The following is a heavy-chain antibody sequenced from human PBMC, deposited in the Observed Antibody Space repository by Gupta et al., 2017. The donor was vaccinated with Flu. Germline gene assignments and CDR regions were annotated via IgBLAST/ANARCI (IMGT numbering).Heavy chain of an antibody. V-gene: IGHV4-34*01. D-gene: IGHD2-15*01. CDR3: ARYCGGSCYSWWFDP. CDR1: GGSFSGYY. J-gene: IGHJ5*02. Sequence: QVQLQQWGAGLLKPSETLSLTCAVYGGSFSGYYWSWIRQPPGKGLEWIGEINHSGSTNYNPSLKSRVTISVDTSKNQFSLKLSSVTAADTAVYYCARYCGGSCYSWWFDPWGQGTLVTVSS. CDR2: INHSGST.